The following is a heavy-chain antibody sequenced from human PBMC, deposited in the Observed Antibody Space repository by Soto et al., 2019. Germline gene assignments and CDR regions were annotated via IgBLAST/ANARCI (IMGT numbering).Heavy chain of an antibody. CDR2: IKQDGSEK. CDR1: GFTFSSYW. V-gene: IGHV3-7*01. J-gene: IGHJ4*02. D-gene: IGHD2-2*01. Sequence: EVQLVESGGGLVQPGGSLRLSCAASGFTFSSYWMSWVRQAPGKGLEWVANIKQDGSEKYYVDSVKGRFTISRDNAKNSLYLQMNSLRAEDTAVYYCASYVVVPAAWGWYYFDYWGQGTLVTVSS. CDR3: ASYVVVPAAWGWYYFDY.